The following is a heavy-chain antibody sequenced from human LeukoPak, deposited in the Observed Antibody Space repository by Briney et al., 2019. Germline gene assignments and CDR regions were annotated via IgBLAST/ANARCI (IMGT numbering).Heavy chain of an antibody. D-gene: IGHD3-22*01. CDR1: GYSISSGYY. J-gene: IGHJ3*02. Sequence: PSETLSLTCAVSGYSISSGYYWGWIRQPPGKGLEWIGSIYHSGSSYYNPSLKSRVTISVDTSKNQFSLKLSSVTAADTAVYYCARDYYYDSSGYRNDAFDIWGQGTMVTVSS. V-gene: IGHV4-38-2*02. CDR3: ARDYYYDSSGYRNDAFDI. CDR2: IYHSGSS.